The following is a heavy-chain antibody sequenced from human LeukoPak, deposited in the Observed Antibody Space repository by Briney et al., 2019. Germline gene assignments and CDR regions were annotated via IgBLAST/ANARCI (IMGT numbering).Heavy chain of an antibody. V-gene: IGHV4-38-2*02. CDR2: IYHSGST. J-gene: IGHJ4*02. Sequence: PSXXXXLTCTVSGYSISSGYYWGWIRPPPGKGLEWIGIIYHSGSTYYNPSLKRRVTISGDTSKNHFSLKLSSVTAADTAVYYCARDRYYYDSSGHWYWGQGSLVTVSS. D-gene: IGHD3-22*01. CDR3: ARDRYYYDSSGHWY. CDR1: GYSISSGYY.